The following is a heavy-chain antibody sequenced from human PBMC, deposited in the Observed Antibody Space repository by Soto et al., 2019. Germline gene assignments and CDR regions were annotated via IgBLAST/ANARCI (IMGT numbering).Heavy chain of an antibody. CDR3: ARDKGLRPASNYSYYGMDV. CDR2: IIPIFGTA. CDR1: GGTFSSYA. J-gene: IGHJ6*02. V-gene: IGHV1-69*01. Sequence: QVQLVQSGAEVKKPGSSVKVSCKASGGTFSSYAISWVRQAPGQGLEWMGGIIPIFGTANYAQKFQGRVTITADESTSTAYMELSSLRSEDTAVYYCARDKGLRPASNYSYYGMDVWGQGTTVTVSS.